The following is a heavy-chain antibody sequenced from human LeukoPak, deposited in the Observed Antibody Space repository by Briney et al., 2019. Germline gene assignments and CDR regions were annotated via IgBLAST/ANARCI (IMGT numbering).Heavy chain of an antibody. Sequence: ASVKVSCKASGYTFTSYGISWVRQAPGQGLEWMGWISAYNGNTNYAQKLQGRVTMTTDTSTSTAYMELRSLRSDATAVHYCARDIYYDSSGYYGSWGQGTLVTVSS. CDR3: ARDIYYDSSGYYGS. J-gene: IGHJ5*02. V-gene: IGHV1-18*01. D-gene: IGHD3-22*01. CDR2: ISAYNGNT. CDR1: GYTFTSYG.